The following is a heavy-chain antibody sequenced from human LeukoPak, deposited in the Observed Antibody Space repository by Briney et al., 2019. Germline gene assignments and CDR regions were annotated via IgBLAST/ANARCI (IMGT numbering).Heavy chain of an antibody. CDR3: ARGGTMMYAFDI. D-gene: IGHD3-22*01. CDR1: GFSISTGYY. Sequence: SETLSLTCAVSGFSISTGYYWGWIRQPPGKGLEWIGYIYYSGSTYYNPSLKSRVTISVDTSKNQFSLKLSSVTAADTAVYYCARGGTMMYAFDIWGQGTMVTVSS. CDR2: IYYSGST. V-gene: IGHV4-30-4*08. J-gene: IGHJ3*02.